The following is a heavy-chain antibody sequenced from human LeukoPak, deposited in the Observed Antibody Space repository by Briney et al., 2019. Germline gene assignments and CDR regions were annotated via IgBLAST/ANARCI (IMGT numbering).Heavy chain of an antibody. CDR3: ARWGPLATEYYYYYGMDV. D-gene: IGHD5-12*01. CDR1: GFTFSSYE. V-gene: IGHV3-48*03. Sequence: GGSLRLSCAASGFTFSSYEMNWVRQAPGKGLEWVSYISSSGSTIYYADSVKGRFTISRDNAKNSLYLQMNNLRAEDTAVYYCARWGPLATEYYYYYGMDVWGQGTTVTVSS. J-gene: IGHJ6*02. CDR2: ISSSGSTI.